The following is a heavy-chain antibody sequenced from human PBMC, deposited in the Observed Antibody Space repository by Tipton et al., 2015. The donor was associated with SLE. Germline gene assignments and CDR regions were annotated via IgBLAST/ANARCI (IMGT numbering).Heavy chain of an antibody. V-gene: IGHV3-30*02. D-gene: IGHD6-19*01. CDR1: GFTFSTYG. Sequence: SLRLSCAASGFTFSTYGMHWVRQAPGKGLEWVAFIRYDGSNKYYADSVKGRFTISRDNSKNTMDLQMNSLRAEDTAVYYCAKDYLSYSSGSRLDYWGQGTLVTVSS. CDR3: AKDYLSYSSGSRLDY. J-gene: IGHJ4*02. CDR2: IRYDGSNK.